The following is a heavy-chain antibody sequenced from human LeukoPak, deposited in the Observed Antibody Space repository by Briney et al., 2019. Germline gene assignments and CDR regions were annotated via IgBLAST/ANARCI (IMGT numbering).Heavy chain of an antibody. CDR2: ISAYNGNT. CDR3: AREVGAGCSGGSCPLYYYYGMDV. V-gene: IGHV1-18*01. D-gene: IGHD2-15*01. CDR1: GYTFTSYG. Sequence: GASVTVSCTASGYTFTSYGISWVRQAPGQGLEWMGWISAYNGNTNYAQKLQGRVTMTTDTSTSTAYMELRSLRSDDTAVYYCAREVGAGCSGGSCPLYYYYGMDVWGQGTTVTVSS. J-gene: IGHJ6*02.